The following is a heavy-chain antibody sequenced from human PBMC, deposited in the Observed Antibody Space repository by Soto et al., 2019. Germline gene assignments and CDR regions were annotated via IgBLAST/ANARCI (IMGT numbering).Heavy chain of an antibody. CDR1: GFTFTTFD. J-gene: IGHJ4*02. Sequence: EVQLLESGGGLVQPGASLRLSCAASGFTFTTFDMSWARQAPGKGLEWVSVVRGRDGSTSYADSLKGRFTISKDSSKNTLYLQMNSLRAEDTALYYCAKGAWFDYWGQGTLVTVSS. CDR3: AKGAWFDY. CDR2: VRGRDGST. V-gene: IGHV3-23*01.